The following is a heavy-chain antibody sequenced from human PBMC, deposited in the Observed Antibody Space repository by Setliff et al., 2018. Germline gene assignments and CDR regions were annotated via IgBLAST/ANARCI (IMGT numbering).Heavy chain of an antibody. CDR1: QYTFTAYY. CDR2: INTRTGNP. CDR3: ATGSLVAAGTGH. J-gene: IGHJ4*02. V-gene: IGHV7-4-1*02. Sequence: ASVKVSCKASQYTFTAYYLHWVRQAPGQGLEWMGYINTRTGNPMYAQGFTGRFVFSLDPSVSTAYLQISSLKAEDTALYYCATGSLVAAGTGHWGQGTLVTVSS. D-gene: IGHD6-13*01.